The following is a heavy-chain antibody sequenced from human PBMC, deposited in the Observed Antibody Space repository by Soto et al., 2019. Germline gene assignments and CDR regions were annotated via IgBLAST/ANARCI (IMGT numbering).Heavy chain of an antibody. D-gene: IGHD1-1*01. CDR3: AREPSGPANDVDS. CDR1: GYTFRNYD. J-gene: IGHJ5*01. CDR2: MNPKSGNT. Sequence: QVQLVQSGTEVREPGASVRVSCKASGYTFRNYDINWVRQAPGQGLEWMGWMNPKSGNTGSALKFQGRITMTRDNSITTAYMELSSLTSGDTPVYFCAREPSGPANDVDSWGQGTLVTVSS. V-gene: IGHV1-8*01.